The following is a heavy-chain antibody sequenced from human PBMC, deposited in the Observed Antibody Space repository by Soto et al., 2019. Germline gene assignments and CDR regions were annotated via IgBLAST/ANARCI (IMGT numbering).Heavy chain of an antibody. CDR3: TRVLTAWNYYYYYGMDV. Sequence: GGSLRLSCTASGFTFGDYAMSWFRQAPGKGLEWVGFIRSKAYGGTTEYAASVKGRFTISRDDSKSIAYLQMNSLKTEDTAVYYCTRVLTAWNYYYYYGMDVWGKGTTVTGS. CDR1: GFTFGDYA. D-gene: IGHD5-18*01. V-gene: IGHV3-49*03. J-gene: IGHJ6*04. CDR2: IRSKAYGGTT.